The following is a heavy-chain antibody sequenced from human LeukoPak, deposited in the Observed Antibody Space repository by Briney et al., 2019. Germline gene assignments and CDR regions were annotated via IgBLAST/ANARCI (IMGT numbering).Heavy chain of an antibody. CDR2: IYYSGST. CDR1: GDSISTSSYY. Sequence: SDTLSLTCSVSGDSISTSSYYWGWIRQPPGKGLEWIGTIYYSGSTYYNPSLTSRVTISVDTSKNQFSLKLSSVTAADTAVYYCARHKDYYYSYMDVWGKGTTVTISS. V-gene: IGHV4-39*01. J-gene: IGHJ6*03. CDR3: ARHKDYYYSYMDV.